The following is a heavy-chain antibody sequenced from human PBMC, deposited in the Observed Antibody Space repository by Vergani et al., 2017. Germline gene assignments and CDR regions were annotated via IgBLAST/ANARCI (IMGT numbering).Heavy chain of an antibody. CDR1: GFTFSSYS. CDR2: ISSSSSYI. CDR3: AGDYCSSTSCYIDY. Sequence: VQLVESGGGLVKPGGSLRLSCAASGFTFSSYSMNWVRQAPGKGLEWVSSISSSSSYIYYADSVKGRFTISRDNAKNSLYLQMNSLRAEDTAVYYCAGDYCSSTSCYIDYWGQGTLVTVSS. J-gene: IGHJ4*02. D-gene: IGHD2-2*02. V-gene: IGHV3-21*01.